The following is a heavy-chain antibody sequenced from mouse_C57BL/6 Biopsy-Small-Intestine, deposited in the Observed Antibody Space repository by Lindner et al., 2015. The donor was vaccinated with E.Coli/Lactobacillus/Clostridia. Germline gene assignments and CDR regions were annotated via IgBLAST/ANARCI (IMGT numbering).Heavy chain of an antibody. CDR1: GYAFSSSW. J-gene: IGHJ2*01. V-gene: IGHV1-82*01. Sequence: LQESGAELVRPGTSVKVSCKASGYAFSSSWMNWVKQRPGKGLEWIGRIYPGDGDTNYNGKFRGKATLTADKSSSTAYMHLSSLTSEDSAVYFCAREGITTALDSWGQGTTLTVSS. D-gene: IGHD1-2*01. CDR3: AREGITTALDS. CDR2: IYPGDGDT.